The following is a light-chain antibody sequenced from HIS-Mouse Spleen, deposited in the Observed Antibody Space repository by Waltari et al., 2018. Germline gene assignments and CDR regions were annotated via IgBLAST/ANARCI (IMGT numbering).Light chain of an antibody. J-gene: IGLJ1*01. CDR3: QVWDSSSDHYV. Sequence: SYVLTQPPSVCVVRGQTARITCGGNNIGGKRFRGYQQKPGQDPVLVVYDDSDRPSGIPERFSGSNSGNTATLTISRVEAGDEADYYCQVWDSSSDHYVFGTGTKVTVL. CDR2: DDS. CDR1: NIGGKR. V-gene: IGLV3-21*02.